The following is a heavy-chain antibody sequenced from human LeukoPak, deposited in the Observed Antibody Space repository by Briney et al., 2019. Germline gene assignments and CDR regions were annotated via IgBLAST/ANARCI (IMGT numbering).Heavy chain of an antibody. CDR3: ARGSAAAGSPNYYYYYYMDV. CDR1: GFTVSSNY. Sequence: GGSLRLSCAASGFTVSSNYMSWVRQAPGKGLEWVSVIYSGGSTYYADSVKGRFTISRDNSKNTLYLQMNSLRAEDTAVYYCARGSAAAGSPNYYYYYYMDVWGKGTTVTISS. J-gene: IGHJ6*03. V-gene: IGHV3-53*01. CDR2: IYSGGST. D-gene: IGHD6-13*01.